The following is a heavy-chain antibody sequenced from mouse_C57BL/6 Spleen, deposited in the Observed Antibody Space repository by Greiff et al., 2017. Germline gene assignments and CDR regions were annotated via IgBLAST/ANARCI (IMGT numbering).Heavy chain of an antibody. Sequence: VQLQQPGAELVMPGASVKLSCKASGYTFTRYWMHWVKQRPGQGLEWIGEIDPSDSYTNYNQKFKGKSTLTVDKSSSTAYMQLSRLTSEDSAVYYCARAGAYYSNPYAMDYWGQGTSVTVSS. D-gene: IGHD2-5*01. J-gene: IGHJ4*01. CDR1: GYTFTRYW. CDR2: IDPSDSYT. CDR3: ARAGAYYSNPYAMDY. V-gene: IGHV1-69*01.